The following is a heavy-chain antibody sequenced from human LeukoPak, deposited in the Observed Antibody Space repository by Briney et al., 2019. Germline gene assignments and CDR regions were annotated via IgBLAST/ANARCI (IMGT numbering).Heavy chain of an antibody. CDR1: GFPFSTYG. D-gene: IGHD6-13*01. Sequence: PGGPLRLSCAASGFPFSTYGMHWVRQAPGKGLEWVAVTSSDGSIINYADSVKGRFTISRDNSKNMLYLQMNSLQVDDTALYYCANFAAAGMAYWGQGTLVTVSS. CDR3: ANFAAAGMAY. CDR2: TSSDGSII. J-gene: IGHJ4*02. V-gene: IGHV3-30*18.